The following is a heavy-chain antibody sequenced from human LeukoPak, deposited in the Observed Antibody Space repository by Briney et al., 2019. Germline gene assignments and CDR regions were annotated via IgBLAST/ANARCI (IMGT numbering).Heavy chain of an antibody. D-gene: IGHD5-18*01. V-gene: IGHV3-48*01. CDR1: GFTFSSYA. CDR2: ISSSSSTI. Sequence: GGSLRLSCAASGFTFSSYAMHWVRQAPGKGLEWVSYISSSSSTIYYADSVKGRFTISRDNAKNSLYLQMNSLRAEDTAVYYCARDGGYSYGYVSCYFDYWGQGTLVTVSS. J-gene: IGHJ4*02. CDR3: ARDGGYSYGYVSCYFDY.